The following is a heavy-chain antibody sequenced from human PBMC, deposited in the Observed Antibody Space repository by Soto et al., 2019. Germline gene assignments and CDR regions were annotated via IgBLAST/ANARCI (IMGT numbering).Heavy chain of an antibody. V-gene: IGHV3-21*01. CDR3: ASGPYGSEGPFDY. CDR2: ISSSSSYI. D-gene: IGHD3-10*01. CDR1: GFTFSSYS. Sequence: LRLSCAASGFTFSSYSMNWVRQAPGKGLEWVSSISSSSSYIYYADSVKGRFTISRDNAKNSLYLQMNSLRAEDTAVYYCASGPYGSEGPFDYWGQGTLVTVSS. J-gene: IGHJ4*02.